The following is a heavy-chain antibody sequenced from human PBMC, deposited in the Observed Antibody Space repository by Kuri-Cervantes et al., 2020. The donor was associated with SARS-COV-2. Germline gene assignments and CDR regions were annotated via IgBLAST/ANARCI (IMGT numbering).Heavy chain of an antibody. CDR2: IYTSGST. CDR3: AGATTVTTNYYYYYYMDV. D-gene: IGHD4-17*01. CDR1: GGSISSYY. Sequence: SETLSLTFTVSGGSISSYYWSWIRQPAGKGLEWIGRIYTSGSTNYNPSLKSRVTMSVDTSKNQFSLKLSSVTAADTAVYYCAGATTVTTNYYYYYYMDVWGKGTTVTVSS. V-gene: IGHV4-4*07. J-gene: IGHJ6*03.